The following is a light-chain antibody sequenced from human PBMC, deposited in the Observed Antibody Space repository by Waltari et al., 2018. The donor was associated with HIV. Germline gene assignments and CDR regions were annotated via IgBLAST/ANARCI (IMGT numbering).Light chain of an antibody. V-gene: IGLV1-40*01. CDR3: QSFDTSLGVV. J-gene: IGLJ2*01. CDR1: NSKIRAGYD. Sequence: QSVLMQPPSVSGAPGQRVTMSCAGTNSKIRAGYDLHWYQQLPGTAPKFLIYANANRPSGVPDRFSGSKSGTSASLAITGLQAEDEADYYCQSFDTSLGVVFGGGTKVTVL. CDR2: ANA.